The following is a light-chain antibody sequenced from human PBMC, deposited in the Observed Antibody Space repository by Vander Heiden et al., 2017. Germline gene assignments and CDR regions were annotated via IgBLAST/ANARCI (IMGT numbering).Light chain of an antibody. V-gene: IGKV1-17*03. J-gene: IGKJ2*01. Sequence: DIQMTQSPSAMSASVGDRVTITCRASQGISIVAWFQQKPGKVPERLIYAASTLQGGVPSRFSGSGSGTEFTLTISSLQPEDFATYYCLQHNYYPYTFGQGTKLEIK. CDR1: QGISIV. CDR2: AAS. CDR3: LQHNYYPYT.